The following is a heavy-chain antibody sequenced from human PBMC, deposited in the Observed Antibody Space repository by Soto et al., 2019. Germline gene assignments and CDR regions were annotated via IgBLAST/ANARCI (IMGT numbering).Heavy chain of an antibody. CDR3: ACYPREDWPSWWFDS. Sequence: ASVQVSCTASGYHFNISGINWVRQAPGQGLELMGWISAYDGKTTYAEKFQGRVTMTTDASTSTAYMELRSLRSDDTAVYYCACYPREDWPSWWFDSGGQGTLVTVSS. J-gene: IGHJ5*01. CDR1: GYHFNISG. CDR2: ISAYDGKT. V-gene: IGHV1-18*01. D-gene: IGHD2-15*01.